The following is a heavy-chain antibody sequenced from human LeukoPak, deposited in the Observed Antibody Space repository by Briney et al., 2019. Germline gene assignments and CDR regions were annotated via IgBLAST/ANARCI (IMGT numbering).Heavy chain of an antibody. CDR1: GGSISSSGYY. J-gene: IGHJ4*02. CDR2: VYYSGTT. D-gene: IGHD6-13*01. V-gene: IGHV4-39*01. Sequence: SETLSLICTVSGGSISSSGYYWAWIRQPPGKGLEWIGSVYYSGTTYYNPSLKSRVTISVDTSKNQFSLTLDSVTAADTAVYFCATPGDSGSWYDFDYWGQGTLVAVSS. CDR3: ATPGDSGSWYDFDY.